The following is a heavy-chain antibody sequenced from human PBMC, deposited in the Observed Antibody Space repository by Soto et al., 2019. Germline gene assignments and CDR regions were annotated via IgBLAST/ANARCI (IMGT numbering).Heavy chain of an antibody. J-gene: IGHJ4*02. Sequence: QVQLVESGGGVVQPGRSLRLSCAASGFTFSSYSMHWVRQAPGKGLEWEAAMSFDGNSKYFADSVKGRFTISRDNSKNTLSLQMNSLGADDSAVYYCARGRSVIDHDDFEYWGQGTLVTVSS. CDR1: GFTFSSYS. CDR3: ARGRSVIDHDDFEY. D-gene: IGHD2-21*01. CDR2: MSFDGNSK. V-gene: IGHV3-30-3*01.